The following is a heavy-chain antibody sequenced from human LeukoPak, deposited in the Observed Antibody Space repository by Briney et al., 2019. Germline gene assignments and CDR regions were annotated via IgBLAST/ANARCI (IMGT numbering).Heavy chain of an antibody. CDR2: ISSSGSYI. CDR3: ARGKDSSGYNFDY. Sequence: GGSLRLSCAASAFTFSSYSMNWVRQTPGKGLEWVSSISSSGSYIYYADSVKGRFTISRDNAKNSLHLQMNSLRAEDTAVYYCARGKDSSGYNFDYWGQGTLVTVSS. J-gene: IGHJ4*02. D-gene: IGHD3-22*01. V-gene: IGHV3-21*01. CDR1: AFTFSSYS.